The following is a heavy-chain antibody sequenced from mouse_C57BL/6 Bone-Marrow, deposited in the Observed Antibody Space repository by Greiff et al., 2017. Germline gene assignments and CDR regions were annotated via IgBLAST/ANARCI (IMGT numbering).Heavy chain of an antibody. CDR3: ARWWGDGYDIFAY. Sequence: QVQLQQPGAELVKPGASVKLSCKASGYTFTSYWMHWVKQRPGQGLEWIGMIHPNSGSTNYNEKFKSKATLTVDKSSSTAYMQLSSLTSEDSAVYYCARWWGDGYDIFAYWGQGTLVTVSA. J-gene: IGHJ3*01. D-gene: IGHD2-2*01. V-gene: IGHV1-64*01. CDR2: IHPNSGST. CDR1: GYTFTSYW.